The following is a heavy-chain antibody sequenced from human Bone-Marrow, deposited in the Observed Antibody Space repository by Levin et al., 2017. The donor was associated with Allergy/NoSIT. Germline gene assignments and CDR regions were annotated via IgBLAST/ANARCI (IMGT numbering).Heavy chain of an antibody. J-gene: IGHJ5*02. D-gene: IGHD2-2*01. CDR1: GGSFSGYY. Sequence: SQTLSLTCAVYGGSFSGYYWSWIRQPPGKGLEWIGEINHSGSTNYNPSLKSRVTISVDTSKNQFSLKLSSVTAADTAVYYCARGGGVVPAEMPGKYNNWFDPWGQGTLVTVSS. CDR2: INHSGST. V-gene: IGHV4-34*01. CDR3: ARGGGVVPAEMPGKYNNWFDP.